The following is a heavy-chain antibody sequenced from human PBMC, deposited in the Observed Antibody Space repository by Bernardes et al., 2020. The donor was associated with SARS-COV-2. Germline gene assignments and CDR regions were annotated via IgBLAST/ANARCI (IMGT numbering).Heavy chain of an antibody. CDR1: GFTFTKYD. Sequence: GCSLRLSCAASGFTFTKYDMSWVRQAPGKGLEWVSGISGSGNTTYYADSVKGRFTISRDNSKNTLFLQMDSLRAEDTAVYYCAKDDDRPLFGAPGFDSWGQGTLVTVSS. V-gene: IGHV3-23*01. J-gene: IGHJ4*02. D-gene: IGHD3-3*01. CDR2: ISGSGNTT. CDR3: AKDDDRPLFGAPGFDS.